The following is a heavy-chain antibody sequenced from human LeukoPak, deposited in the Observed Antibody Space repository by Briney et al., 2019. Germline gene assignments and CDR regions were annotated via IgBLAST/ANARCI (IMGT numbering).Heavy chain of an antibody. CDR3: ARVEWELVFDY. J-gene: IGHJ4*02. CDR2: INPKSGGT. D-gene: IGHD1-26*01. CDR1: GYAFTGYY. V-gene: IGHV1-2*02. Sequence: ASVKVSCKASGYAFTGYYMHWVRQAPGQGLEWMGWINPKSGGTNYAQKFQGRVTMTRDTSISTAYMELSRLRSDDTAVYYCARVEWELVFDYWGQGTLVTVSS.